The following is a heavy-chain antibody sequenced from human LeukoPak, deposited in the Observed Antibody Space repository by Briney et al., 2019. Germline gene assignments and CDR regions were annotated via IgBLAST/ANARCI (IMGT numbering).Heavy chain of an antibody. V-gene: IGHV4-31*03. Sequence: SETLPLICTVSGGSISSGGYYWSWIRQHPGKGLEWIGYIYYSGSTYYNPSLKSRVTISVDTSKNQFSLKLSSVTAADTAVYYCARVMTRIVVVPAAAGWFDPWGQGTLVTVSS. CDR3: ARVMTRIVVVPAAAGWFDP. CDR2: IYYSGST. CDR1: GGSISSGGYY. J-gene: IGHJ5*02. D-gene: IGHD2-2*01.